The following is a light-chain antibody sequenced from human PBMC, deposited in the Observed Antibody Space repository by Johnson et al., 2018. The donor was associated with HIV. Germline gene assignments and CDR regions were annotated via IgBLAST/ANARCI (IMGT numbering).Light chain of an antibody. CDR3: GTWDSSLSAYV. J-gene: IGLJ1*01. Sequence: HSVLTQPPSVSAAPGQKVTISCSGSSSNIGNNYVSWYQQLPGTAPTLLIYDNNKRPSGIPDRFSGSKSGKSATLGITGLQTGDEADYYCGTWDSSLSAYVFGTGTKVTVL. V-gene: IGLV1-51*01. CDR2: DNN. CDR1: SSNIGNNY.